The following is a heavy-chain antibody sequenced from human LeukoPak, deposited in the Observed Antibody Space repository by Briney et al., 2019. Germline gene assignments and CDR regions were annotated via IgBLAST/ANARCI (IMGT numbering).Heavy chain of an antibody. CDR3: AGDLGGYDASGRDPFDY. J-gene: IGHJ4*02. D-gene: IGHD5-12*01. CDR1: GFTFSDYY. CDR2: ISSSGSTI. V-gene: IGHV3-11*01. Sequence: GGSLRLSCAASGFTFSDYYMSWLRQAPGKGLEWVSYISSSGSTIYYADSVKGRFTISRDNAKNSLYLQMNSLRAEDTAVYYCAGDLGGYDASGRDPFDYWGQGTLVTVSS.